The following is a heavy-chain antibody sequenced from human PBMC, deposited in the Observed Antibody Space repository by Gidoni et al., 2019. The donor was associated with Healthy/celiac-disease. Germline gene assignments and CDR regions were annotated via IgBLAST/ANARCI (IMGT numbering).Heavy chain of an antibody. D-gene: IGHD1-26*01. V-gene: IGHV1-3*01. CDR2: INAGNGNT. CDR1: GYTFTSYA. CDR3: ARDSLILSGLVGATQYFDY. Sequence: QVQLVQSGAEVKKPGASVRVSCKASGYTFTSYAMHWVRQAPGQRLEWMGWINAGNGNTKYSPKFQGRVTITRDTSASTAYMELSSLRSEDTAVYYCARDSLILSGLVGATQYFDYWGQGTLVTVSS. J-gene: IGHJ4*02.